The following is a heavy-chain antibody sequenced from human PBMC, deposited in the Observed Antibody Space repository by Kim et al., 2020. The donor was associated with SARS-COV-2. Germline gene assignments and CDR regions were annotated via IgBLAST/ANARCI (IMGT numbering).Heavy chain of an antibody. Sequence: GGSLRLSCAASGFTFSSYAMSWVRQAPGKGLEWVSAISGSGGSTYYADSVKGRFTISRDNSKNTLYLQMNSLRAEDTAVYYCAKEGPYYYDSSGYFVWRVSFSLCHYGMDVWGQGTTVTVSS. D-gene: IGHD3-22*01. CDR1: GFTFSSYA. CDR2: ISGSGGST. J-gene: IGHJ6*02. V-gene: IGHV3-23*01. CDR3: AKEGPYYYDSSGYFVWRVSFSLCHYGMDV.